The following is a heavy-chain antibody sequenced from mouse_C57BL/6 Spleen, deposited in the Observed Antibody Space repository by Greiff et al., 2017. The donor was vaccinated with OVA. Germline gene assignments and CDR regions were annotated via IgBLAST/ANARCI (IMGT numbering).Heavy chain of an antibody. CDR1: GYTFTSYW. J-gene: IGHJ1*03. Sequence: QVQLQQPGAELVRPGSSVKLSCKASGYTFTSYWMHWVKQRPIQGLEWIGNIDPSDSETHYNQKFKDKATLTVDKSSSTAYMPLSSLTSEDSAVYYCERSEATVVATRSYFDVWGTGTTVTVSS. V-gene: IGHV1-52*01. D-gene: IGHD1-1*01. CDR2: IDPSDSET. CDR3: ERSEATVVATRSYFDV.